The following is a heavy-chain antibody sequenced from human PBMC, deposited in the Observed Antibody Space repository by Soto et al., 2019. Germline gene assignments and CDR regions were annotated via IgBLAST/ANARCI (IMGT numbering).Heavy chain of an antibody. J-gene: IGHJ4*02. CDR1: GGTFSSYA. CDR2: IIPIFGTA. V-gene: IGHV1-69*01. Sequence: QVQLVQSGAEVKKPGSSVKVSCKASGGTFSSYAISWVRQAPGQGLEWMGGIIPIFGTANYAQKFQGRVRITADEPTSTAYMELSRLRSEDTAVYYCARDQAYCSGGSCYSPFDYWGQGTLVTVSS. D-gene: IGHD2-15*01. CDR3: ARDQAYCSGGSCYSPFDY.